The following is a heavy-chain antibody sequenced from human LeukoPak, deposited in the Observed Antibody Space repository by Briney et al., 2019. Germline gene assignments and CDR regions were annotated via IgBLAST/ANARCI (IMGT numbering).Heavy chain of an antibody. CDR1: KFIFSHYG. V-gene: IGHV3-33*01. Sequence: GGSLRLSCLASKFIFSHYGMHWVRQAPGKGLQWVAVIWSDGTNQYYADSVKGRFTISRDNSNNMVYLQMNRLRVDDTGIYYCARDAQRGFDYSNSLQYWGQGALVTVSS. D-gene: IGHD4-11*01. CDR2: IWSDGTNQ. J-gene: IGHJ4*02. CDR3: ARDAQRGFDYSNSLQY.